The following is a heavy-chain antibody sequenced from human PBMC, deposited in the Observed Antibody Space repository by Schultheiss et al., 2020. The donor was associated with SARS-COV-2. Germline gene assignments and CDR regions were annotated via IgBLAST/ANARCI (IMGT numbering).Heavy chain of an antibody. CDR1: GYSISSSNW. CDR3: ARHQSPYYYDSSGYYPEFYYYYGMDV. D-gene: IGHD3-22*01. Sequence: SETLSLTCAVSGYSISSSNWWSWVRQPPGKGLEWIGYIYYSGSTYYNPSLKSRVTISVDTSKNQFSLKLSSVTAADTAVYYCARHQSPYYYDSSGYYPEFYYYYGMDVWGQGTTVTVSS. J-gene: IGHJ6*02. V-gene: IGHV4-28*01. CDR2: IYYSGST.